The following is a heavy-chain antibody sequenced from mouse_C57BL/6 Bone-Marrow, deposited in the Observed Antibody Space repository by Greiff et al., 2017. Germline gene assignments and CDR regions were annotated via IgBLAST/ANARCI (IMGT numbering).Heavy chain of an antibody. D-gene: IGHD2-14*01. CDR1: GFTFSDYY. CDR2: INYDGSST. J-gene: IGHJ2*01. CDR3: ARGRYGGDY. V-gene: IGHV5-16*01. Sequence: EVLLVESEGGLVQPGSSMKLSCTASGFTFSDYYMAWVRQVPEKGLEWVANINYDGSSTYYLDSLKSRFIISRDNAKNIPYLQLSSLKSEDTATYYCARGRYGGDYWGQGTTLTVSS.